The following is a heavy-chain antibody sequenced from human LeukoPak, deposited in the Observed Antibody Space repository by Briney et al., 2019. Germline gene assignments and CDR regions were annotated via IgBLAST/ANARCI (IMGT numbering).Heavy chain of an antibody. V-gene: IGHV3-30*04. CDR3: ARSAITTWYFDL. CDR1: GFTFSSYV. J-gene: IGHJ4*02. D-gene: IGHD3-22*01. Sequence: PGGSLRLSCAASGFTFSSYVLHWVRQAPGKGLEWVATISYDGNTQYYADSVKGRLTISRDNSKSTLYLQINSLRAEDTTIFYCARSAITTWYFDLWGQGTLVTVSS. CDR2: ISYDGNTQ.